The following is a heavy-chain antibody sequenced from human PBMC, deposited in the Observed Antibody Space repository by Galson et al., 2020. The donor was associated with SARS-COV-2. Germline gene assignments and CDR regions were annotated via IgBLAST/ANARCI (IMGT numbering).Heavy chain of an antibody. J-gene: IGHJ4*02. CDR1: GYTFTSYY. V-gene: IGHV1-46*01. Sequence: VQVSCKASGYTFTSYYIHWVRQAPRQGLEWMGIINPSGGGTTYAQKFHGRVTMTRDTSTSTVYMELSSLRSEDTAVYYCARDSQGGNDYNYLLFWGQGTLASVSS. CDR2: INPSGGGT. CDR3: ARDSQGGNDYNYLLF. D-gene: IGHD4-4*01.